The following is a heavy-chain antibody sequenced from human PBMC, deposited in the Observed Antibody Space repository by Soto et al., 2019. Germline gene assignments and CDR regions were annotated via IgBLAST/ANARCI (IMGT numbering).Heavy chain of an antibody. CDR3: ARDMADSSSWYAFDI. CDR2: TRNKANSYTT. Sequence: GGSLRLSCAASGFTFSDHYMDWVRQAPGKGLEWVGRTRNKANSYTTEYAASVKGRFTISRDDSKNSLYLQMNSLKTEDTAVYYCARDMADSSSWYAFDIWGQGTMVTVSS. CDR1: GFTFSDHY. J-gene: IGHJ3*02. V-gene: IGHV3-72*01. D-gene: IGHD6-13*01.